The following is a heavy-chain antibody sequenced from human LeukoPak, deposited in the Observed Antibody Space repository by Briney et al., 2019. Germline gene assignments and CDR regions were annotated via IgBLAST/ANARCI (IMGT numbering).Heavy chain of an antibody. D-gene: IGHD5-24*01. V-gene: IGHV3-7*01. CDR2: IKQDGSEK. CDR3: ARDKRRDYFDY. J-gene: IGHJ4*02. Sequence: GGSLRLSCAASGFTFSSYWMSWVRQAPGKGLEWVANIKQDGSEKYYADSVKGRFTISRDSAKNSLYLQMNSLRAEDTAVYYCARDKRRDYFDYWGQGTLVTVSS. CDR1: GFTFSSYW.